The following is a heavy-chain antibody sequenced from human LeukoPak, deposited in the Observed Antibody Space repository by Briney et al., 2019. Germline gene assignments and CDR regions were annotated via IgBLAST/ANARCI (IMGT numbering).Heavy chain of an antibody. CDR3: ARGQPIYDSSGCPHSRSNWFDP. V-gene: IGHV4-34*01. J-gene: IGHJ5*02. D-gene: IGHD3-22*01. Sequence: SETLSLTCAVYGGSFSGYYWSWIRQPPGKGLEWIGEINHSGSTNYNPSLKSRVTISVDTSKNQFSLKLSSVTAADTAVYYCARGQPIYDSSGCPHSRSNWFDPWGQGTLVTVSS. CDR2: INHSGST. CDR1: GGSFSGYY.